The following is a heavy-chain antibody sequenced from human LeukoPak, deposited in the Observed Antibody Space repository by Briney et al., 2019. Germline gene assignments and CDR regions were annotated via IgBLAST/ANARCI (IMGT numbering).Heavy chain of an antibody. D-gene: IGHD3-22*01. CDR1: GFTFISYG. V-gene: IGHV3-23*01. Sequence: GGSLRLSCAASGFTFISYGMTWVRQAPGKGLEWVSAISGSGGSTYYADSVKGRFTISRDNSKNTLYLQMNSLRAEDTAVYYCAKVIRSITMIVVVIGAFDIWGQGTMVTVSS. J-gene: IGHJ3*02. CDR2: ISGSGGST. CDR3: AKVIRSITMIVVVIGAFDI.